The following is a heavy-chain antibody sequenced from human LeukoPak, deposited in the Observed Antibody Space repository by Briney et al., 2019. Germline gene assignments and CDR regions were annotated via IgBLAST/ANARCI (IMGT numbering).Heavy chain of an antibody. CDR2: ISSSSSTI. V-gene: IGHV3-48*04. Sequence: GGSLRLSCAASGFTFSTYSMNWVRQAPGKGLEWVSYISSSSSTIYYADSVRGRFTISRDNAKNTLYLEMNSLRAEDTAVYYCTRDGRRWNFDYWGQGSLVTVSS. D-gene: IGHD1-1*01. J-gene: IGHJ4*02. CDR1: GFTFSTYS. CDR3: TRDGRRWNFDY.